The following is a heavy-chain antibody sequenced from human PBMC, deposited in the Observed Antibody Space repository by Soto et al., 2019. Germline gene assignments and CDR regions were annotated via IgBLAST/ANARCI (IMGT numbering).Heavy chain of an antibody. D-gene: IGHD2-2*01. CDR2: FYYSGST. V-gene: IGHV4-39*01. Sequence: SETLSLTCTVSGGSISSSSYYWGWIRQPPGKGLEWIGSFYYSGSTYYNPSLKSRVTISVDTSKNQFSLKLSSVTAADTAVYYCARHRGYCISTSCYAGRNWFDPWGQGTLVTVSS. CDR3: ARHRGYCISTSCYAGRNWFDP. J-gene: IGHJ5*02. CDR1: GGSISSSSYY.